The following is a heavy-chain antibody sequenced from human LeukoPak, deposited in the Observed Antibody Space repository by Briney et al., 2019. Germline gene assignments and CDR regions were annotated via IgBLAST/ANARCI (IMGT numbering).Heavy chain of an antibody. CDR1: GYTFTSYD. J-gene: IGHJ3*02. Sequence: SVTVSCKASGYTFTSYDINWVRQATGQGLEWMGWMNPNSGNTGYAQKFQGRVTITRNTSINTAYMELSSLRSEDTAVYYCARVRPPRRNERTGSRAFDIWGQGTMVTVSS. CDR3: ARVRPPRRNERTGSRAFDI. CDR2: MNPNSGNT. V-gene: IGHV1-8*03. D-gene: IGHD3-10*01.